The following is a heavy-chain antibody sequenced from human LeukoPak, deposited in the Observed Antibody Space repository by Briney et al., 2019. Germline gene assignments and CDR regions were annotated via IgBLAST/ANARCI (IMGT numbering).Heavy chain of an antibody. CDR1: GGSISSYY. CDR2: IYTSGST. J-gene: IGHJ6*03. Sequence: PSETLSLTCTVSGGSISSYYWGWIRQPPGKGLEWIGYIYTSGSTNYNPSLKSRVTISVDASKNQFSLKLSSVTAADTAVYYCARHGTYYDFWSGYYKYYYYMDVWGKGTTVTVSS. CDR3: ARHGTYYDFWSGYYKYYYYMDV. V-gene: IGHV4-4*09. D-gene: IGHD3-3*01.